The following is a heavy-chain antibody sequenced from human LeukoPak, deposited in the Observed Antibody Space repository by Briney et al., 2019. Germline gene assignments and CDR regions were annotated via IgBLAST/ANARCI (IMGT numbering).Heavy chain of an antibody. Sequence: GASVKVSCKASGYTFSGYYIHWVRQAPGQGLEWMGWIDDSGDTYYARNFQGRVTMTRDTSISTVYMTLSSLRSDDTAVYYCARSPHILTGENFDYWGQGTLVTVSS. V-gene: IGHV1-2*02. D-gene: IGHD3-9*01. J-gene: IGHJ4*02. CDR2: IDDSGDT. CDR1: GYTFSGYY. CDR3: ARSPHILTGENFDY.